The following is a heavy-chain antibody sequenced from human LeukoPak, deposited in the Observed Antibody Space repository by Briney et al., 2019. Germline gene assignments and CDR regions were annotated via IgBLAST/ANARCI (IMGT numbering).Heavy chain of an antibody. CDR3: ARDFTLVSNYYMDV. Sequence: SETLSLTCAVSGGSISSGGYSWSWIRQPPGKGLEWIGYIYYSGSTYYNPSLKSRVTISVDTSKNQFSLKLSSVTAADTAVYYCARDFTLVSNYYMDVWGKGTTVTVSS. V-gene: IGHV4-30-4*07. CDR2: IYYSGST. CDR1: GGSISSGGYS. J-gene: IGHJ6*03. D-gene: IGHD4-23*01.